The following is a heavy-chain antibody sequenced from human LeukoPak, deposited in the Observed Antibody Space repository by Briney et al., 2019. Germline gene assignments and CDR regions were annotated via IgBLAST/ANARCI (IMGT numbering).Heavy chain of an antibody. CDR1: GGSISSSTYY. Sequence: SETLSLTCIVSGGSISSSTYYWGWIRQPPGKGLEWIGSIYYSGSTYYNPSLKSRVTISVDTSKNQFSLKLSSVTAADTAVYYCASQRGYSYGYPFDYWGQGTLVTVSS. J-gene: IGHJ4*02. V-gene: IGHV4-39*07. CDR2: IYYSGST. D-gene: IGHD5-18*01. CDR3: ASQRGYSYGYPFDY.